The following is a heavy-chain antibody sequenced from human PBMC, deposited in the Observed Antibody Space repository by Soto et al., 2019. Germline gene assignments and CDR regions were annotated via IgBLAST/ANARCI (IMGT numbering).Heavy chain of an antibody. Sequence: QVQLVESGGGVVQPGRSLRLSCAASGFTFSSYAMHWVRQAPGKGLEWVAVISYDGSNKYYADSVKGRFTISRDNSKNTLYLQMNSLRAEDTAVYYCASDIPVRGVVVDYWGQGTLVTVSS. CDR2: ISYDGSNK. V-gene: IGHV3-30-3*01. CDR3: ASDIPVRGVVVDY. J-gene: IGHJ4*02. D-gene: IGHD3-10*01. CDR1: GFTFSSYA.